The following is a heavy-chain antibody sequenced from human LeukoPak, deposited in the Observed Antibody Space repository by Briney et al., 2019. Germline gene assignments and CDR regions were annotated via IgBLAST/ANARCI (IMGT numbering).Heavy chain of an antibody. CDR2: INPNSGGT. Sequence: ASVKVSCKASGYTFTDYYIHWVRQAPGQGLEWMGWINPNSGGTNYAQKFQGRVTMTRDMSISTAYMELSRLRSDDTAVYYCAKLNDHSTGYHPFDYWGQGTLVTVSS. V-gene: IGHV1-2*02. J-gene: IGHJ4*02. CDR3: AKLNDHSTGYHPFDY. D-gene: IGHD3-22*01. CDR1: GYTFTDYY.